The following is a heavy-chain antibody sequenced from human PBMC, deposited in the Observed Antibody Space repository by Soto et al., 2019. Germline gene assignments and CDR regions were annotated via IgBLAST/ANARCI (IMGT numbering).Heavy chain of an antibody. V-gene: IGHV3-23*01. CDR3: TNHPNQNPPVD. CDR1: GFTFSNSA. J-gene: IGHJ4*02. Sequence: EVQLLESGGGFVQPGGSLRLSCTASGFTFSNSAMTWVRQAPGKGLEWVTTISASGGGTYYAGSVKGRFTVSRDNSKSTLYLQLNSLRPEDTAVYYCTNHPNQNPPVDWGQGTLVTVSS. CDR2: ISASGGGT.